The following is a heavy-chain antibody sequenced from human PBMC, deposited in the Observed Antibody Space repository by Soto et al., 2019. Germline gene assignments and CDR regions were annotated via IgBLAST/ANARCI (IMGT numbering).Heavy chain of an antibody. Sequence: QVQLVESGGGVVQPGRSLRLSCAASGFTFSGYGMHWVRQAPGKGLEWVAVIWYDGSNKYYADSVKGRFTISRDNYKSTLYLQMNSLRAEDTAVYYCARGMGNYYYGMDVWGQGTTVTVSS. J-gene: IGHJ6*02. CDR2: IWYDGSNK. V-gene: IGHV3-33*01. CDR3: ARGMGNYYYGMDV. CDR1: GFTFSGYG.